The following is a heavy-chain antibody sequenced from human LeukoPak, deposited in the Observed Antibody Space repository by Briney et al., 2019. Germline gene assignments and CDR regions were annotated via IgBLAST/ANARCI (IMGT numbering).Heavy chain of an antibody. Sequence: GGSLRLSCAASGFTFSSYGMHWVRQAPGKGLEWVAVISYDGSNKYYADSVKGRFTISRDNSKNTLYLQMNSLRAEDTAVYYCAKDYYSGHSSSCPDPWGQGTLVTVSS. V-gene: IGHV3-30*18. J-gene: IGHJ5*02. CDR3: AKDYYSGHSSSCPDP. D-gene: IGHD6-13*01. CDR2: ISYDGSNK. CDR1: GFTFSSYG.